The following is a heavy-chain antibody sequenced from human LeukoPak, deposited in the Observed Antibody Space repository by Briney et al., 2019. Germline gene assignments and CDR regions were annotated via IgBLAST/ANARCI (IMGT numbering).Heavy chain of an antibody. CDR3: ARVGALYDSTPDAFDI. CDR1: GYTSTSYG. J-gene: IGHJ3*02. V-gene: IGHV1-18*01. Sequence: ASVKVSCKASGYTSTSYGISWVRQAPGQGLEWMGWISAYNGNTNYAQKLQGRVTMTTDTSTSTAYMELRSLRSDDTAVYYCARVGALYDSTPDAFDIWGQGTMVTVSS. D-gene: IGHD3-22*01. CDR2: ISAYNGNT.